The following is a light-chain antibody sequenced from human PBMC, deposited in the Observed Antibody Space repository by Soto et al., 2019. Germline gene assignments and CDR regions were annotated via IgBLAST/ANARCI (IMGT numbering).Light chain of an antibody. CDR2: GNI. Sequence: QAVVTQPPSVSGAPGQRVTISCTGSSSNIGSGYEVHWYQQLPGTAPKLLIYGNIYRPSGVPDRFSGSKSDTSVSLAITGLQAEDEADYHCQSYVSSLSGVVFGGGTKLTVL. V-gene: IGLV1-40*01. CDR3: QSYVSSLSGVV. J-gene: IGLJ2*01. CDR1: SSNIGSGYE.